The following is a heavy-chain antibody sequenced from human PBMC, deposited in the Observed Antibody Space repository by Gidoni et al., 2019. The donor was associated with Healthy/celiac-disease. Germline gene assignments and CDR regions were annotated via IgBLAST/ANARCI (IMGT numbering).Heavy chain of an antibody. V-gene: IGHV4-34*01. CDR1: GGSFSGYY. CDR3: ARSMIVVVSNFDY. Sequence: QVQLQQWGAGLLKPSETLSLTCAVHGGSFSGYYWSWIRQPPGKGLEWIGEINHSGSTNYNPSLKSRVTISVDTSKNQFSLKLSSVTAADTAVYYCARSMIVVVSNFDYWGQGTLVTVSS. D-gene: IGHD3-22*01. CDR2: INHSGST. J-gene: IGHJ4*02.